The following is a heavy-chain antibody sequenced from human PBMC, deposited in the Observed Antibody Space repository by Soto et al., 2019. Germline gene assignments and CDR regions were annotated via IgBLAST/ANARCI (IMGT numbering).Heavy chain of an antibody. CDR2: IYHSGST. CDR1: GGSISSGGYS. V-gene: IGHV4-30-2*01. CDR3: VRVPGP. J-gene: IGHJ5*02. Sequence: PSETLSLTCVVSGGSISSGGYSWSWIRQPPGKGLEWIGYIYHSGSTYYNPSLKSRVTISVDRSKNQFSLKLSSVTAADTAVYYCVRVPGPWGQGTLVTSPQ.